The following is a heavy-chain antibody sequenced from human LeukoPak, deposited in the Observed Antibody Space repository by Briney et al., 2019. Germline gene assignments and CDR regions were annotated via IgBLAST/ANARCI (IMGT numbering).Heavy chain of an antibody. V-gene: IGHV3-23*01. CDR1: GFTFSSYA. D-gene: IGHD1-1*01. CDR2: ISGSGGST. Sequence: GGSLRLSCAASGFTFSSYAMSWVRQAPGKGLEWVSAISGSGGSTYYADSVKGRFTISRDNSKNTLYLQMNSLRAEDTAVYYCAKDTAGPLSVNWFDPWGQGTLVTVSS. J-gene: IGHJ5*02. CDR3: AKDTAGPLSVNWFDP.